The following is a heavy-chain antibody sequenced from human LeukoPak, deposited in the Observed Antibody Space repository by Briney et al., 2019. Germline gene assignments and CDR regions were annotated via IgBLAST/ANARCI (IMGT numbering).Heavy chain of an antibody. D-gene: IGHD2-2*01. CDR1: GYTFTGYY. CDR2: INPSGGST. CDR3: AKDPRTLPIVVVPAAIPDY. V-gene: IGHV1-46*01. Sequence: ASVKVSCKASGYTFTGYYMHWVRQAPGQGLEWMGIINPSGGSTSYAQKFQGRVTMTRDTSTSTVYMELSSLRAEDTAVYYCAKDPRTLPIVVVPAAIPDYWGQGTLVTVSS. J-gene: IGHJ4*02.